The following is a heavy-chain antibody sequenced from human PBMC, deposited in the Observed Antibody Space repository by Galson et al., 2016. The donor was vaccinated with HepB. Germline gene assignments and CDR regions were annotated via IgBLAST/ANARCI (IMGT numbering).Heavy chain of an antibody. J-gene: IGHJ3*02. Sequence: SLRLSCAASGFTFSSYSMHWVRQAPGKGLEYVSGINSNGGRTYYTDPVKGRFTLSRDNSKNTVYLQMSSLRIEDTAVYFCVKEGYQELSDGAFDIWGQGTTVIVSS. D-gene: IGHD2-2*01. V-gene: IGHV3-64D*06. CDR3: VKEGYQELSDGAFDI. CDR1: GFTFSSYS. CDR2: INSNGGRT.